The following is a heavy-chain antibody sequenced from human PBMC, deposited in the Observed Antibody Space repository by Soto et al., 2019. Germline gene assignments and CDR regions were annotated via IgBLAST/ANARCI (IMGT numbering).Heavy chain of an antibody. CDR1: GFTVSSNY. CDR2: IYSGGST. Sequence: EVQLVESGGGLVQPGGSLRLSCAASGFTVSSNYMSWVRQAPGKGLEWVSVIYSGGSTYYADSVKGRSTISRDNSKNTRKFQMNSLRAEDTAVYYCARVSAGFDAFDIWGEGTMVTVSS. CDR3: ARVSAGFDAFDI. J-gene: IGHJ3*02. V-gene: IGHV3-66*01. D-gene: IGHD6-13*01.